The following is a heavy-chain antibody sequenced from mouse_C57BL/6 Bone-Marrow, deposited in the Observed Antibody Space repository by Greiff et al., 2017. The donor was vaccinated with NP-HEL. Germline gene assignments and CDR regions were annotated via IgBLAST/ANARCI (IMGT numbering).Heavy chain of an antibody. CDR1: GYTFTSYW. CDR2: IDPSDSYT. Sequence: QVQLQQPGAELVKPGASVKLSCKASGYTFTSYWMQWVKQRPGQGLEWIGEIDPSDSYTNYNQKFKGKATLTVDTSSSTAYMQLSSLTSEDSAVDYCASEGETWFAYWGQGTLVTVSA. V-gene: IGHV1-50*01. J-gene: IGHJ3*01. CDR3: ASEGETWFAY.